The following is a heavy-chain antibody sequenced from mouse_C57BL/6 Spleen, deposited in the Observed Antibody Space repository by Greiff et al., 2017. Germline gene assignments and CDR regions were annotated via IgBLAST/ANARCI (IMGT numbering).Heavy chain of an antibody. CDR1: GYTFTSYW. Sequence: QVQLQQPGAELVKPGASVKLSCKASGYTFTSYWMHWVKQRPGQGLEWIGMIHPNSGSTNYNEKFKSKATLTVDKSSSTAYMQLSSLTSEDSAVYYCAREGRIYDYDSWLAYWGQGTLVTVSA. V-gene: IGHV1-64*01. J-gene: IGHJ3*01. CDR3: AREGRIYDYDSWLAY. D-gene: IGHD2-4*01. CDR2: IHPNSGST.